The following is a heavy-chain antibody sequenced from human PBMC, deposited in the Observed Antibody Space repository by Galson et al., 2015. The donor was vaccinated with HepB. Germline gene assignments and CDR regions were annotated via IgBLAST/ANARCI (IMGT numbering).Heavy chain of an antibody. CDR1: GGSISSGGYY. D-gene: IGHD4-23*01. V-gene: IGHV4-31*03. CDR2: IYYSGST. J-gene: IGHJ4*02. CDR3: AGFDYGGNSIDY. Sequence: TLSLTCTVSGGSISSGGYYWSWIRQHPGEGLEWIGYIYYSGSTYYNPSLKSRVTISVDTSKNQFSLKLSSVTAADTAVYYCAGFDYGGNSIDYWGQGTLVTVSS.